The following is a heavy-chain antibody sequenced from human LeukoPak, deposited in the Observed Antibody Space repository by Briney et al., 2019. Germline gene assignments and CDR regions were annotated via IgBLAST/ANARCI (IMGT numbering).Heavy chain of an antibody. Sequence: GGSLRLSCTASGFTVSSNYMSWVRQAPGKGLEWVSALYAGGSTYYADSVKGRFTISRDNSKNTLYLQMNSLRAEDTAVYYCARDNPWVAAAGTLGIDWFDPWGQGTLVTVSS. D-gene: IGHD6-13*01. CDR2: LYAGGST. V-gene: IGHV3-53*01. CDR3: ARDNPWVAAAGTLGIDWFDP. CDR1: GFTVSSNY. J-gene: IGHJ5*02.